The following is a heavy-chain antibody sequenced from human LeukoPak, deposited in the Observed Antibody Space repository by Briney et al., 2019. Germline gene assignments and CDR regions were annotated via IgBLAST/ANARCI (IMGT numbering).Heavy chain of an antibody. CDR3: ATGPVPGYFDY. CDR2: IYYSGST. D-gene: IGHD2-2*01. CDR1: GGSISGYY. V-gene: IGHV4-59*01. Sequence: SETLSLTCTVSGGSISGYYWDWIRQPPGKGLEWIGYIYYSGSTNYNPSLKSRVTISVDTSKNQFSLKLSSVTAADTAVYYCATGPVPGYFDYWGQGTLATVSS. J-gene: IGHJ4*02.